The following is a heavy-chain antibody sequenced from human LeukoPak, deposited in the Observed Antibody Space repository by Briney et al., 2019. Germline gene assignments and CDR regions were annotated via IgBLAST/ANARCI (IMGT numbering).Heavy chain of an antibody. Sequence: ASVKVSCKASGYTFTSYDINWVRQATGQGLEWMGWMNPNSGNTGYAQKFQGRVTMTRNTSISTAYMELSSLRSEDTAVYYCAREANIRFLEWLLEPFDYWGQGTLVTVSS. CDR1: GYTFTSYD. CDR2: MNPNSGNT. V-gene: IGHV1-8*01. CDR3: AREANIRFLEWLLEPFDY. J-gene: IGHJ4*02. D-gene: IGHD3-3*01.